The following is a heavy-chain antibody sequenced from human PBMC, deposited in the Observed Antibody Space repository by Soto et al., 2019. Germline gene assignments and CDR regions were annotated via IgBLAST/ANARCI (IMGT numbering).Heavy chain of an antibody. CDR3: ARDSGRYSAESFHH. D-gene: IGHD6-19*01. J-gene: IGHJ1*01. V-gene: IGHV1-3*01. Sequence: GASVKVSCKASGFTFTDYAIHWVRQAPGQSLEWMGWINAGNGNTKYSQKLQGRVTITRDTSASTAYMEMRSLTSEDTAVYYCARDSGRYSAESFHHWGQGTLVTVSS. CDR2: INAGNGNT. CDR1: GFTFTDYA.